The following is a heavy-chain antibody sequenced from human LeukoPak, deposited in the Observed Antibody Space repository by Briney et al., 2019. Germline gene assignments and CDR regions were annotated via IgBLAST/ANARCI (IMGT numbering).Heavy chain of an antibody. J-gene: IGHJ6*03. CDR2: FDPEDGET. V-gene: IGHV1-24*01. CDR1: GYTLTELS. CDR3: ATGASSSLYNYYYYMDV. D-gene: IGHD6-13*01. Sequence: ASVKVSCKVSGYTLTELSMHWVRQAPGKGLEWMGGFDPEDGETIYALKFQGRVTMTEDTSTDTAYMELSSLRSEDTAVYCCATGASSSLYNYYYYMDVWGKGSTVTVSS.